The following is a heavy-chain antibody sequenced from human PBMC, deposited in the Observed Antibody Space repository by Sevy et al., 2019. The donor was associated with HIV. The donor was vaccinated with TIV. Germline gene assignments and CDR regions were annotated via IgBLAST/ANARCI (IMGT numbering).Heavy chain of an antibody. CDR2: IYFTGSP. CDR1: GGSTSLYY. Sequence: SETLSLTCTVSGGSTSLYYWSWIRQPPGKGLEWIGYIYFTGSPDYNPTLKSRVTISLDTSKNQFSLKLTSVTAADTAVYYCARAPLISLDILGATSVFDSWGQGTPVTVSS. J-gene: IGHJ4*02. CDR3: ARAPLISLDILGATSVFDS. D-gene: IGHD1-26*01. V-gene: IGHV4-59*13.